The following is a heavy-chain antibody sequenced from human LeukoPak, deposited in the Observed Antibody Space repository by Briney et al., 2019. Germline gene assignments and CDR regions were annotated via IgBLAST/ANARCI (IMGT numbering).Heavy chain of an antibody. CDR2: IYSGGST. CDR3: ARGFKYSSGWYLFDY. J-gene: IGHJ4*02. D-gene: IGHD6-19*01. V-gene: IGHV3-53*01. CDR1: GFTVSTNY. Sequence: PGGSLRLSCTASGFTVSTNYMSWVRQAPGKGLEWVSVIYSGGSTYYADSVKGRFTISRDNSKNTLYLQMNSLRAEDTAVYYCARGFKYSSGWYLFDYWGQGTLVTVSS.